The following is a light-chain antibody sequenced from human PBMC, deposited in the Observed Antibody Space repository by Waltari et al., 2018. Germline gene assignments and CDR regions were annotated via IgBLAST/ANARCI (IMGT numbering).Light chain of an antibody. CDR3: SSFTTSYTRL. J-gene: IGLJ3*02. CDR2: EVS. Sequence: QSALTQPTSVSGSPGQSSTISCTGTSSDVGGYKYVSWYQQHPGKIPKVIIYEVSNRPSWVSNRLSGSKSGNTASLTISGLQAEDEADYYCSSFTTSYTRLFGGGTKLTVL. V-gene: IGLV2-14*01. CDR1: SSDVGGYKY.